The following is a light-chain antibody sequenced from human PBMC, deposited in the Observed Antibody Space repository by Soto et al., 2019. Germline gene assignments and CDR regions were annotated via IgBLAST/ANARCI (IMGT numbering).Light chain of an antibody. CDR3: SSYTISSFYV. Sequence: QSALTQPASVSGSPGQSITISCTGTSSDVGGYNYVSWYQQHPGKAPKLMIYDVSNRPSGVSNRFSGSKSGNTASLTICGLQAEDEADYYCSSYTISSFYVFGPGTKVTVL. J-gene: IGLJ1*01. V-gene: IGLV2-14*01. CDR2: DVS. CDR1: SSDVGGYNY.